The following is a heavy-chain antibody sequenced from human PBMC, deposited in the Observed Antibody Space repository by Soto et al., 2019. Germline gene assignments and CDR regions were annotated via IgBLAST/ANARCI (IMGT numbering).Heavy chain of an antibody. CDR3: ARGDIVVVPVRKPKYYYYGMDV. V-gene: IGHV1-69*13. D-gene: IGHD2-2*01. CDR2: IIPIFGTA. Sequence: WASVKVSCKASGGTFSSYAISWVRQAPGQGLEWMGGIIPIFGTAHYAQKFQGRVTITADESTSTAYMELSSLRSEATAVYYCARGDIVVVPVRKPKYYYYGMDVWGQGTPVTVSS. J-gene: IGHJ6*02. CDR1: GGTFSSYA.